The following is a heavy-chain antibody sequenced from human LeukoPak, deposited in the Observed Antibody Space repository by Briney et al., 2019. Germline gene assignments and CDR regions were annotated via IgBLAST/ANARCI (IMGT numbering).Heavy chain of an antibody. CDR3: AREDSSGLDY. Sequence: GGSLRLSCAASGFTFSSYSMNWVRQAPGKGLEWVSSISSSSSYIYYAASVKGRFTISRDSAKNSLYLQMNSLRAEDTAVYYCAREDSSGLDYWGQGTLVTVSS. CDR1: GFTFSSYS. CDR2: ISSSSSYI. J-gene: IGHJ4*02. D-gene: IGHD6-19*01. V-gene: IGHV3-21*01.